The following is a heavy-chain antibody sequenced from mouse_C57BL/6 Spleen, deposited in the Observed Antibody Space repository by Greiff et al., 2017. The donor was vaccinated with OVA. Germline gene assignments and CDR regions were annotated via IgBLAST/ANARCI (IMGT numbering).Heavy chain of an antibody. CDR2: IYPGDGDT. V-gene: IGHV1-82*01. CDR3: ARSVSYYGSSYWFAY. CDR1: GYAFSSSW. J-gene: IGHJ3*01. Sequence: QVHVKQSGPELVKPGASVKISCKASGYAFSSSWMNWVKQRPGKGLEWIGRIYPGDGDTNYNGKFKGKATLTADKSSSTAYMQLSSLTSEDSAVYFCARSVSYYGSSYWFAYWGQGTLVTVSA. D-gene: IGHD1-1*01.